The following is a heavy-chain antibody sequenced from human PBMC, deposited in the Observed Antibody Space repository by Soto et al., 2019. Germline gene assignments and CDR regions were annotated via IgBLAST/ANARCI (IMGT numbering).Heavy chain of an antibody. D-gene: IGHD6-13*01. CDR1: GYTFTSYA. V-gene: IGHV1-3*01. Sequence: ASVKVSCKASGYTFTSYAMHWVRQAPGQRLEWMGWINAGNGNTKYSQKFQGRVTITRDTSASTAYMELSSLRSEDTAVYYCARGVASSWYNYYYYYMDVWGKGTTVTVS. CDR2: INAGNGNT. CDR3: ARGVASSWYNYYYYYMDV. J-gene: IGHJ6*03.